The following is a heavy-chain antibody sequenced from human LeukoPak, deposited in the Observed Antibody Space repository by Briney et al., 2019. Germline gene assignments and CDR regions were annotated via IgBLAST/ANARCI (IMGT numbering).Heavy chain of an antibody. CDR2: ISYDGSNK. CDR3: ARPRSYYYYYYMDV. V-gene: IGHV3-30*04. CDR1: GFTFSSYA. J-gene: IGHJ6*03. Sequence: PGGSLRPSCAASGFTFSSYAMHWVRQAPGKGLEWVAVISYDGSNKYYADSVKGRFTISRDNSKNTLYLQMNSLRAEDTAVYYCARPRSYYYYYYMDVWGKGTTVTVSS. D-gene: IGHD5-24*01.